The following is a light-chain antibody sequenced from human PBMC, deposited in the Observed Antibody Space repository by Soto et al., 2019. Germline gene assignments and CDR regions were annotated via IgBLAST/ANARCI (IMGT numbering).Light chain of an antibody. J-gene: IGKJ4*01. V-gene: IGKV1-9*01. CDR3: HQLNSYPRA. Sequence: IQLTQSPSSLSASVGDRVTITCRASQGISSYLAWYQQKPGKAPKLLIYAASTLQSGVPSRFSGSGSGTDFTLTISSLQPEAFATYYCHQLNSYPRAFGGGTKVEIK. CDR2: AAS. CDR1: QGISSY.